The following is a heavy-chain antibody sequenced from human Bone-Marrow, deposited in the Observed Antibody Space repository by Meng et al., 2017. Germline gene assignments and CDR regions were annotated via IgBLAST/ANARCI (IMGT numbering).Heavy chain of an antibody. CDR2: ISYDGSNK. Sequence: GGSLRLSCAASGFTFSSYAMHWVRQAPGKGLEWVAVISYDGSNKYYADSVKGRFTISRDNSKNTLYLQMNSLRAEDTAVYYCARNLDYQDYYYYYGMDVWGQGTTVT. V-gene: IGHV3-30*04. CDR1: GFTFSSYA. D-gene: IGHD4-11*01. J-gene: IGHJ6*01. CDR3: ARNLDYQDYYYYYGMDV.